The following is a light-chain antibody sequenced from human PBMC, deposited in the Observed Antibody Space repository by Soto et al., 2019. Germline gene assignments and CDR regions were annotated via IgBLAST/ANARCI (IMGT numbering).Light chain of an antibody. J-gene: IGLJ2*01. CDR1: TGAVTSGHY. CDR3: MLSHNAAGV. V-gene: IGLV7-46*01. Sequence: HAVVTKEPSLTVSPGGPVTLTWGSTTGAVTSGHYPYWFQQKPGQAPRTLIYDTGNRESWTSARFSGSLLGGKAALTLSGAQPEDEAEYYCMLSHNAAGVLGGGTKRTVL. CDR2: DTG.